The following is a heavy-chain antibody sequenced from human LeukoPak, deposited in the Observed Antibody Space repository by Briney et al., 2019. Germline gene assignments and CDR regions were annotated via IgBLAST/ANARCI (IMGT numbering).Heavy chain of an antibody. CDR3: AKDHGLYYGSGSYYRYWYFDL. D-gene: IGHD3-10*01. CDR2: ISGSGGST. CDR1: GFTFSSYA. J-gene: IGHJ2*01. Sequence: QPGGSLRLSCAASGFTFSSYAMSWVRQAPGKGLEWVSAISGSGGSTYYADSVKGRFTISRDNSKNTLYLQINSLRAEDTAVYYCAKDHGLYYGSGSYYRYWYFDLWGRGTLVTVSS. V-gene: IGHV3-23*01.